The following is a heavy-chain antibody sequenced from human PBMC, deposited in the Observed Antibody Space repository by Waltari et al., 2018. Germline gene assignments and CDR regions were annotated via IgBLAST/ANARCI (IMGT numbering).Heavy chain of an antibody. CDR1: GASVSTSNPA. CDR3: ARELENIFDY. CDR2: TYYRSQWYY. J-gene: IGHJ4*02. Sequence: QVQLQQSGPRLVKPSQTLPLTFAISGASVSTSNPAWNSIRQSPWRGLEWLVRTYYRSQWYYDYAVAVKSRITIKPDTSRNQFSLQLNSVGPEDTAVYYCARELENIFDYWGRGTLVSVSS. V-gene: IGHV6-1*02.